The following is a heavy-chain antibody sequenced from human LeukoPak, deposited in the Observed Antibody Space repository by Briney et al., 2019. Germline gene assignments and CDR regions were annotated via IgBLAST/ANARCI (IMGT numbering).Heavy chain of an antibody. Sequence: GGSRRLSCAASGFTFSSYWMHWVRQAPGKGLVWVSHINTDGSTTNYADSVKGRFTISRDNAKNTLYLQINSLRGEDTAVYYCARSGGYLDYWGQGTPVTVSS. CDR1: GFTFSSYW. D-gene: IGHD3-22*01. V-gene: IGHV3-74*01. CDR3: ARSGGYLDY. CDR2: INTDGSTT. J-gene: IGHJ4*02.